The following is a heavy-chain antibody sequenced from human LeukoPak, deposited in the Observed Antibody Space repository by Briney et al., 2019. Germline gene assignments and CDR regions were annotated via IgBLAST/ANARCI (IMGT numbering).Heavy chain of an antibody. V-gene: IGHV3-23*01. D-gene: IGHD2-2*01. Sequence: GGSLRLSCAASGFTFSSYAMSWFRQAPGKGLEWVSFISDSGGSTYYADSVKGRFTISRDNSKNTLYLQMNSLRVEDSAVFYCTRDHPDCRGTSCLLFDSWGQGTLVTVSS. CDR1: GFTFSSYA. CDR3: TRDHPDCRGTSCLLFDS. CDR2: ISDSGGST. J-gene: IGHJ4*02.